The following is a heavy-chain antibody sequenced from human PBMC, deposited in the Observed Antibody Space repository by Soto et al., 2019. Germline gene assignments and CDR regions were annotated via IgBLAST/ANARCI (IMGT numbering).Heavy chain of an antibody. Sequence: GGSLRLSCAASGFTFSSYGMHWVRQAPGKGLEWVAVISYDGSNKYYADSVKGRFTISRDNSKNTLYLQMNSLRAEDMAVYYCAKSIAAAVGGDYFDYWGQGTLVTVSS. CDR2: ISYDGSNK. J-gene: IGHJ4*02. D-gene: IGHD6-13*01. V-gene: IGHV3-30*18. CDR1: GFTFSSYG. CDR3: AKSIAAAVGGDYFDY.